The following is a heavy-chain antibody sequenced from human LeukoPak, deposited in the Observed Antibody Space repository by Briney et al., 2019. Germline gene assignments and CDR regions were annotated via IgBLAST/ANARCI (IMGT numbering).Heavy chain of an antibody. J-gene: IGHJ4*02. D-gene: IGHD3-22*01. CDR2: INTDGSST. V-gene: IGHV3-74*01. CDR3: ARGRGIYYDSSGYYYLDY. Sequence: GGSLRLSCAASGFTFRSYWMHWVRQAPGKGRVWVSRINTDGSSTSYADSVKGRFTISRDNAKNTLYLQMNSLRADEDTVVYYCARGRGIYYDSSGYYYLDYWGQGTLVTVSS. CDR1: GFTFRSYW.